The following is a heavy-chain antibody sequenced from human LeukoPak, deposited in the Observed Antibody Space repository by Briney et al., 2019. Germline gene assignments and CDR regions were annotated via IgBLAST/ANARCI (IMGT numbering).Heavy chain of an antibody. J-gene: IGHJ4*02. Sequence: PSETLSLTCAVYGGPLSGYYWTWLRQPPGKGLGWIGEINHSGSTNYNPSLKSRVTISVDTSKNQFSLKLSSVTAADTAVYYCARGRGCSGGSCYYHFDYWGQGTLVTVSS. CDR3: ARGRGCSGGSCYYHFDY. D-gene: IGHD2-15*01. V-gene: IGHV4-34*01. CDR2: INHSGST. CDR1: GGPLSGYY.